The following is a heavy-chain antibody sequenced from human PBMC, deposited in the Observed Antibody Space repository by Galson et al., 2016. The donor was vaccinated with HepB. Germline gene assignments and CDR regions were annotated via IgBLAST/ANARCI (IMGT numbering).Heavy chain of an antibody. D-gene: IGHD6-19*01. CDR2: IGGSGGST. V-gene: IGHV3-23*01. CDR3: AKDRVESVADAFDI. J-gene: IGHJ3*02. Sequence: SLRLSCAASGFTFSSYAMTWVRQAPGKGLESVSGIGGSGGSTYHADSVKGRFIISRDNSKNTLYLQMNGLRAEDTAIYYCAKDRVESVADAFDIWGQGTMVTVSS. CDR1: GFTFSSYA.